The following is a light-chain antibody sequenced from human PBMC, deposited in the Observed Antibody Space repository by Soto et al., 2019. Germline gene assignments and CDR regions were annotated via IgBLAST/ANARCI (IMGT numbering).Light chain of an antibody. J-gene: IGKJ2*01. CDR3: QLSYSTPRT. V-gene: IGKV1-39*01. CDR1: QSINSY. Sequence: DLQMTQSPSSLSASVGDRVTITCRASQSINSYLNWYQQKPGKAPKLLIYAASNLQSGVPSRFSGSGSGTDFTLTISSLQPEDFATYYCQLSYSTPRTFGQGTKLELK. CDR2: AAS.